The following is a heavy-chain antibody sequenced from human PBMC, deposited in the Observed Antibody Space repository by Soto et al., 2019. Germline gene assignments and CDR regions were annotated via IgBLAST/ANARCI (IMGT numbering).Heavy chain of an antibody. CDR1: GFSFTTST. D-gene: IGHD4-17*01. CDR3: ASHYGDFRPTYFDR. Sequence: EEQLVESGGGLVKPGGSLRLSCAASGFSFTTSTINWVRQAPGKGLEWVSSISSSSTYIYYADSVKGRFTISRDNAKNSLSLQMNSLRAEDPAVYSCASHYGDFRPTYFDRWGQGILVTVSS. J-gene: IGHJ4*02. CDR2: ISSSSTYI. V-gene: IGHV3-21*01.